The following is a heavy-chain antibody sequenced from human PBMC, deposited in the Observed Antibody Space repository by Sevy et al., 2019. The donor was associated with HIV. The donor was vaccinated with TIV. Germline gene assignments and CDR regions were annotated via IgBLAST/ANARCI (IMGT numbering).Heavy chain of an antibody. V-gene: IGHV3-48*01. Sequence: GGSLRLSCGASGFSFSSYSMNWVRQGPGKGLEWVSYISRSTSARDYAESVKGRFTVSRDNAKNSLFLQMNSLGVEDTAVYYCVRPVSGSYRYDAYWGQGTLVIVSS. D-gene: IGHD3-16*02. CDR3: VRPVSGSYRYDAY. CDR2: ISRSTSAR. J-gene: IGHJ4*02. CDR1: GFSFSSYS.